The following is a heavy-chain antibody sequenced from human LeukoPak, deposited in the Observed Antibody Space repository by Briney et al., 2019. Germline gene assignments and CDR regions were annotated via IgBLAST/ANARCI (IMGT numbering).Heavy chain of an antibody. Sequence: SSETLSLTCTVSGGSISSYYWSWIRQPPGRGLEWIGYIYYSGSTNYNPSLKSRVTISVDTSKNHFSLKLSSVTAADTAVYYCAREGLIRPGYFQHWGQGTLVTVSS. J-gene: IGHJ1*01. CDR1: GGSISSYY. CDR3: AREGLIRPGYFQH. CDR2: IYYSGST. D-gene: IGHD3-16*01. V-gene: IGHV4-59*01.